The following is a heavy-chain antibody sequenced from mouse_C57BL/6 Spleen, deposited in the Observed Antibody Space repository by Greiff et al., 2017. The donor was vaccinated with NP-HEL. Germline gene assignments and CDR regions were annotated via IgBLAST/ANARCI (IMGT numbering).Heavy chain of an antibody. J-gene: IGHJ3*01. CDR2: IHPSDSDT. CDR1: GYTFTSYW. D-gene: IGHD1-1*01. CDR3: ANYYGSSPFAY. V-gene: IGHV1-74*01. Sequence: VQLQQSGAELVKPGASVKVSCKASGYTFTSYWMHWVKQRPGQGLEWIGRIHPSDSDTNYNQKFKGKATLTVDKSSSTAYMQLSSLPSEDSAVYYCANYYGSSPFAYWGQGTLVTVSA.